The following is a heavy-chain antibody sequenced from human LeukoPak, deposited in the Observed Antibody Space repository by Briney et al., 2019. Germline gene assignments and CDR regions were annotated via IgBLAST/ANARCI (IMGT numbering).Heavy chain of an antibody. CDR1: GFTFTTYW. Sequence: GGSLRLSCAASGFTFTTYWMTWVRQAPGKGLEWVSGISWNSGSIGYADSVKGRFTISRDNAKNSLYLQMNSLRAEDTALYYCAKDMESDSSGYLDYWGQGTLVTVSS. V-gene: IGHV3-9*01. D-gene: IGHD3-22*01. CDR2: ISWNSGSI. J-gene: IGHJ4*02. CDR3: AKDMESDSSGYLDY.